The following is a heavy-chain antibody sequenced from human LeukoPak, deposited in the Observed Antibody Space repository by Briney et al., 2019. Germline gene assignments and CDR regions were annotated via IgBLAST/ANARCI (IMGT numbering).Heavy chain of an antibody. CDR3: AREDCSSTSCYCLN. CDR2: IYYSGST. J-gene: IGHJ4*02. CDR1: GGSISSYY. D-gene: IGHD2-2*01. V-gene: IGHV4-59*01. Sequence: SETLSLTCTVSGGSISSYYWSWIRQPPGKGLEWIGYIYYSGSTNYNPSLKSRVTISVDTSKNQFSLKPSSVTAADTAVYYCAREDCSSTSCYCLNWGQGTLVTVSS.